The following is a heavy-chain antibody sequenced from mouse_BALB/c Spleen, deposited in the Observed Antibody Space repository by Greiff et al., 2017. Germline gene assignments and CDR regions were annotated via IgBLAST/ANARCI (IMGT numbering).Heavy chain of an antibody. V-gene: IGHV5-6-5*01. J-gene: IGHJ1*01. CDR1: GFTFSSYA. CDR2: ISSGGST. Sequence: DVQLVESGGGLVKPGGSLKLSCAASGFTFSSYAMSWVRQTPEKRLEWVASISSGGSTYYPDSVTGRFTITRDNARNNLYLQMSSLRSEDTAMYYCARGLDGYWYFDVWGAGTTVTVSS. CDR3: ARGLDGYWYFDV. D-gene: IGHD2-3*01.